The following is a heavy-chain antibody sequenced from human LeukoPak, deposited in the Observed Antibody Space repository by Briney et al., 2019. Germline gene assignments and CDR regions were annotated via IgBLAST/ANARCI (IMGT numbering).Heavy chain of an antibody. V-gene: IGHV4-34*01. D-gene: IGHD3-9*01. CDR2: INHSGST. CDR1: GVSFSGYY. Sequence: SETLSLTCAVYGVSFSGYYWSWIRQPPGKGLEWIGEINHSGSTNYNPSLKSRVTISVDTSKNQFSLKLSSVTAADTAVYYCARVLRYFDWLLGNFDYWGQGTLVTVSS. CDR3: ARVLRYFDWLLGNFDY. J-gene: IGHJ4*02.